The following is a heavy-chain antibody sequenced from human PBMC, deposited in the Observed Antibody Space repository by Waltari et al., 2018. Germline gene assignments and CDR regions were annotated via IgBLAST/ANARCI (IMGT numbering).Heavy chain of an antibody. J-gene: IGHJ5*02. D-gene: IGHD6-6*01. V-gene: IGHV4-59*01. CDR3: ARDRAQKSIAPSWGFDP. Sequence: QVQLQESGPGLVKPSETLSLTCTVSGGSISSYYWRWLRQPPGKGLEWIGYSYYSGSTNYNPSLKSRVTISVDTSKNQFSLKLSSVTAADTAVYYCARDRAQKSIAPSWGFDPWGQGTLVTVSS. CDR2: SYYSGST. CDR1: GGSISSYY.